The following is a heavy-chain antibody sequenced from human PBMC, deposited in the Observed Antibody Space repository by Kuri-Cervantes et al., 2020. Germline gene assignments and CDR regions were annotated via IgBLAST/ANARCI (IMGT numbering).Heavy chain of an antibody. J-gene: IGHJ4*02. Sequence: SVKVSCKASGGTFSSYAISWVRQAPGQGLEWMGGIIPIFGTANYAQKFQGRVTITADKSTSTAYMELSSLRSEDTAVYYCARALKGIIDYNFWSGYYSSGYWGQGTLVTVSS. D-gene: IGHD3-3*01. CDR2: IIPIFGTA. V-gene: IGHV1-69*06. CDR1: GGTFSSYA. CDR3: ARALKGIIDYNFWSGYYSSGY.